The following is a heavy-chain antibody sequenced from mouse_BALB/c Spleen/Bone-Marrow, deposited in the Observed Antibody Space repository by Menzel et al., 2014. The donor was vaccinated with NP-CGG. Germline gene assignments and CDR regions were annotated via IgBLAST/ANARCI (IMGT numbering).Heavy chain of an antibody. CDR1: GYTFTSYW. D-gene: IGHD3-1*01. V-gene: IGHV1-69*02. CDR3: ARGGYLFAY. Sequence: QVQLKESGAELVKPGAPVKLSCKASGYTFTSYWMNWVKQRPGRGLEWIGRIDPSDSETHYNQKFKDKATLTVDKSSSTAYIQLSSLTSEDSAVYYCARGGYLFAYWCQGTLVTVSA. J-gene: IGHJ3*01. CDR2: IDPSDSET.